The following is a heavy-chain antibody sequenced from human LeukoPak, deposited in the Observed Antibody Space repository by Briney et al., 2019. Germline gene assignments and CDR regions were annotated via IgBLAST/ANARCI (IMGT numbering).Heavy chain of an antibody. Sequence: SLXLSXAASGFTFDDYAMHWVRHAPGKGLEWVSGISWNSGTIDYADFVKGRFTISRDNAKNSLYLQMNSLRAEDTALYYCAKSHYYDSSAYYPWGQGTLVTVSS. CDR1: GFTFDDYA. CDR2: ISWNSGTI. D-gene: IGHD3-22*01. V-gene: IGHV3-9*01. J-gene: IGHJ5*02. CDR3: AKSHYYDSSAYYP.